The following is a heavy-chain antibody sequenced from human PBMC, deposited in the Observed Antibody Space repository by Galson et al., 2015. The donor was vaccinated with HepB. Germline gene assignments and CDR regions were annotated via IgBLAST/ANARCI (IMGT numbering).Heavy chain of an antibody. CDR1: GGSISSGGYY. CDR3: AREEAGTALFWFDP. Sequence: LSLTCTVSGGSISSGGYYWSWIRQHPGKGLEWIGYIYYSGSTYYNPSLKSRVTISVDTSKNQFSLKLSSVTAADTAVYYCAREEAGTALFWFDPWGQGTLVTVSS. CDR2: IYYSGST. D-gene: IGHD5-18*01. V-gene: IGHV4-31*03. J-gene: IGHJ5*02.